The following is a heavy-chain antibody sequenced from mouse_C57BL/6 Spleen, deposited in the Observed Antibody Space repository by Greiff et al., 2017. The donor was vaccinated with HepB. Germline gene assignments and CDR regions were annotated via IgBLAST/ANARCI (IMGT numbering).Heavy chain of an antibody. D-gene: IGHD2-4*01. Sequence: VQLKQSGAELVRPGASVKLSCTASGFNIKDDYMHWVKQRPEQGLEWIGWIDPENGDTEYASKFQGKATITADTSSNTAYLQLSSLTSEDTAVYYCTTFYYDYEGYAMDYWGQGTSVTVSS. CDR2: IDPENGDT. CDR3: TTFYYDYEGYAMDY. J-gene: IGHJ4*01. V-gene: IGHV14-4*01. CDR1: GFNIKDDY.